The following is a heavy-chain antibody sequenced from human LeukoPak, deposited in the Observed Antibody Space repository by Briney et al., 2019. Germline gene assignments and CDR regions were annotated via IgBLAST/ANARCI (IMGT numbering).Heavy chain of an antibody. CDR2: INHSGST. J-gene: IGHJ4*02. V-gene: IGHV4-34*01. Sequence: PSETLSLTCAVYGGSFSGYYWSWIRQPPGKGLEWIGEINHSGSTNYNPSLESRVTISVDTSKNQFSLKLSSVTAADTAVYYCARGGDGYNSQYYFDYWGQGTLVTVSS. CDR3: ARGGDGYNSQYYFDY. CDR1: GGSFSGYY. D-gene: IGHD5-24*01.